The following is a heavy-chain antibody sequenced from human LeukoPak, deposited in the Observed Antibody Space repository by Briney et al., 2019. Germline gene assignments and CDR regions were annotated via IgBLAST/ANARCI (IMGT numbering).Heavy chain of an antibody. CDR1: TDTFNNYG. Sequence: ASVKVSCKACTDTFNNYGIVWVRQAPGQGLEWMGWINPNSGGTNYAQKFQGRVTMTRDTSISTAYMELSRLRSDDTAVYYCARLIVGAVYDAFDIWGQGTMVTVSS. V-gene: IGHV1-2*02. D-gene: IGHD1-26*01. CDR3: ARLIVGAVYDAFDI. J-gene: IGHJ3*02. CDR2: INPNSGGT.